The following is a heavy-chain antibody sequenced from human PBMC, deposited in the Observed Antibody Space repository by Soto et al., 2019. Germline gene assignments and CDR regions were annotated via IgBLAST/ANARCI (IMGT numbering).Heavy chain of an antibody. V-gene: IGHV4-59*01. CDR3: ARTLRRYFDWFSPYQGMDV. Sequence: SETLSLTCTVSGGSISSYYWSWIRQPPGKGLEWIGYIYYSGSTNYNPSLKSRVTISVDTSKNQFSLKLSSVTAADTAVYYCARTLRRYFDWFSPYQGMDVWGQGTTVTVSS. J-gene: IGHJ6*02. CDR1: GGSISSYY. D-gene: IGHD3-9*01. CDR2: IYYSGST.